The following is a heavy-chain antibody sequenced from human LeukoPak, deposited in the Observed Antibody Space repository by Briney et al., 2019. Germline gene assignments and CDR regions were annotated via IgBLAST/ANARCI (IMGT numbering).Heavy chain of an antibody. D-gene: IGHD1-14*01. CDR3: VRGDRYFFDF. CDR1: GFTFSSYE. J-gene: IGHJ4*02. V-gene: IGHV3-48*03. CDR2: IGYTGRTI. Sequence: PGGSLRLSCAASGFTFSSYEMNWVRQAPGRGLEWVSYIGYTGRTIYYADSVQGRFTISRDNAKNSLYLQMNSLRAEDTAIYYCVRGDRYFFDFWGQGTLVTVSS.